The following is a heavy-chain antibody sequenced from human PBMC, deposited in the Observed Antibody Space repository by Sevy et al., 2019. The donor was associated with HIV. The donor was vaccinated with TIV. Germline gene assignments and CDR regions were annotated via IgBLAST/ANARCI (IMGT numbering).Heavy chain of an antibody. V-gene: IGHV3-48*02. CDR2: ISSSSSTI. Sequence: GGSLRLSCAASGFTFSSYSMNWVRQAPGKGLEWVSYISSSSSTIYYADSVKGGFTISRDNAKNSLYLQMNSLRDEDTAVYYCARDTNYGSGSRYYYYYMDVWGKGTTVTVSS. J-gene: IGHJ6*03. CDR3: ARDTNYGSGSRYYYYYMDV. D-gene: IGHD3-10*01. CDR1: GFTFSSYS.